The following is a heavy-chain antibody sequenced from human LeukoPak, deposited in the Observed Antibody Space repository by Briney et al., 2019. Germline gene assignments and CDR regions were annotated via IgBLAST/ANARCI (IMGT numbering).Heavy chain of an antibody. V-gene: IGHV3-48*03. J-gene: IGHJ4*02. Sequence: GGSLRLSCAASGFTFSSYEMNWVRQAPGKGLEWVSYISSSGSSIYQADSVKGRFTISRDNAKNSLYLQMSSLRAEDTAVYYCARTVSGSNADYYFDYWGQGTLVTVSS. CDR3: ARTVSGSNADYYFDY. CDR1: GFTFSSYE. CDR2: ISSSGSSI. D-gene: IGHD1-26*01.